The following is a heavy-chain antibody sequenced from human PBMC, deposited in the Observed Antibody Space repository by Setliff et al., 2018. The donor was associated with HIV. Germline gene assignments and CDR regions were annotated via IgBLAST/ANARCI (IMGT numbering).Heavy chain of an antibody. J-gene: IGHJ4*02. V-gene: IGHV4-39*06. CDR2: VYYSGTT. CDR3: ARLSCSSNSCPFDY. CDR1: DGSMTSGCYY. D-gene: IGHD2-2*01. Sequence: SETLSLTCSVSDGSMTSGCYYWGWIRQPPGKGLEWIGSVYYSGTTYYNPSLKSRLRMSVDTSKNQFTLKVISMTAADTAVYYCARLSCSSNSCPFDYWVQGTLVTVSS.